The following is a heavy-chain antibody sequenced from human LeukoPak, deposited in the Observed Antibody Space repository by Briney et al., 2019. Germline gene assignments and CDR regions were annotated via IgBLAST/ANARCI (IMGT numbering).Heavy chain of an antibody. CDR1: GFAFSNYW. CDR2: ISGSGGST. CDR3: AKSGGQQLVLGAFDI. Sequence: PGGSLRLSCAASGFAFSNYWMSWVRQAPGKGLEWVSAISGSGGSTYYADSVKGRFTISRDNSKNTLYLQMNSLRAEDTAVYYCAKSGGQQLVLGAFDIWGQGTMVTVSS. D-gene: IGHD6-13*01. V-gene: IGHV3-23*01. J-gene: IGHJ3*02.